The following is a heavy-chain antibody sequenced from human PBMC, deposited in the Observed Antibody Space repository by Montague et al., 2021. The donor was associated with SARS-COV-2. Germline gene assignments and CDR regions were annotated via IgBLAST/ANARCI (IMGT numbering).Heavy chain of an antibody. CDR2: ISYDGSNQ. CDR3: AKDLTYYAAGRYLIAYQLDY. D-gene: IGHD3-10*01. V-gene: IGHV3-30*18. CDR1: GFTFSSFG. Sequence: SLRLSCAASGFTFSSFGMHWVRQPPGKGLEWVALISYDGSNQNYADSVKGRFTISRDNSKNTLFLQMNSLRVEDTAVYYCAKDLTYYAAGRYLIAYQLDYWGHGGLVTVSS. J-gene: IGHJ4*01.